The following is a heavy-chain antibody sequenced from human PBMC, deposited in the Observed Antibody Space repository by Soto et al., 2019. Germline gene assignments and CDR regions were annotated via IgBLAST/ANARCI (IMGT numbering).Heavy chain of an antibody. J-gene: IGHJ5*02. Sequence: WWSLRLSCSASVFTFSSYSMNWFRQAPGKGLEWVSSISSSSSYIYYADSVKGRFTISRDNAKNSLYLQMNSLRAEDTAVYYCARTPSQSRDGYSDFDPWGQGTLVTVSS. CDR3: ARTPSQSRDGYSDFDP. CDR2: ISSSSSYI. V-gene: IGHV3-21*01. CDR1: VFTFSSYS. D-gene: IGHD4-17*01.